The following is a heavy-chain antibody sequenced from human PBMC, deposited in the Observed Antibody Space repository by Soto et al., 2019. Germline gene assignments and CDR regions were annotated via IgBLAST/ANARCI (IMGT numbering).Heavy chain of an antibody. V-gene: IGHV3-30*18. D-gene: IGHD2-2*02. J-gene: IGHJ6*02. CDR2: ISYDGSNK. CDR3: AKVNPHCSSNSCYRIYYYGMDV. Sequence: QVQLVESGGGVVQPGRSLRLSCAAYGFTFSSYGMQWVRQAPGKGLEWVAVISYDGSNKYYADSVKGRFTISRDNSKNTLYLQMNSLRAEDTAVYYCAKVNPHCSSNSCYRIYYYGMDVWGQGTTVTVSS. CDR1: GFTFSSYG.